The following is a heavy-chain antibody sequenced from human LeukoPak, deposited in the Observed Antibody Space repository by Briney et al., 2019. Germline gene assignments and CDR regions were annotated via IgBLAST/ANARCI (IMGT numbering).Heavy chain of an antibody. CDR1: GFTFSSYA. CDR3: AKVGVGSSWYYFDY. D-gene: IGHD6-13*01. J-gene: IGHJ4*02. CDR2: VTGSGGST. Sequence: GSLRLSCAASGFTFSSYAMSWVRQAPGKGLEWVSAVTGSGGSTYYADSVKGRFTVSRDNSKTMLYLRMNSLRAEDTAVYYCAKVGVGSSWYYFDYWGQGTLVTVSS. V-gene: IGHV3-23*01.